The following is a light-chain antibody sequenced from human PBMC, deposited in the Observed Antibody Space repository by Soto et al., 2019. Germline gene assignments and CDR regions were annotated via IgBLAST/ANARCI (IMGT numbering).Light chain of an antibody. V-gene: IGKV3-11*01. Sequence: IVLTHSPATLSLSPGERATLSCMSSQSVSSYLAWYQQKPGQAPRLLIYDASNRATGIPARFSGSGSGTDFTLTISSLEPEDFAVYYCQQRSNWPRTFGQGTKVDIK. CDR1: QSVSSY. CDR3: QQRSNWPRT. J-gene: IGKJ1*01. CDR2: DAS.